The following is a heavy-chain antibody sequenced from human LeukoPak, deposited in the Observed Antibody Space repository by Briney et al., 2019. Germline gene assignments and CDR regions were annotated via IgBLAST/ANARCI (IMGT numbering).Heavy chain of an antibody. CDR2: INHSGST. CDR3: ATRSYYDILTGYYNPPFDY. CDR1: GGSFSGYY. V-gene: IGHV4-34*01. D-gene: IGHD3-9*01. Sequence: SETLSLTCAAYGGSFSGYYWSWIRQPPGKGLEWIGEINHSGSTNCNPSLKSRVTISVDTSKNQFSLKLSSVTAADTAVYYCATRSYYDILTGYYNPPFDYWGQGTLVTVSS. J-gene: IGHJ4*02.